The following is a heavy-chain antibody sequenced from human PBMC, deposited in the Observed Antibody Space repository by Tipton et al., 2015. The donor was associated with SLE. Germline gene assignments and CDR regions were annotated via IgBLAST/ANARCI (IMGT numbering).Heavy chain of an antibody. D-gene: IGHD2-2*01. J-gene: IGHJ5*02. CDR3: AIRRGLYCSSTSCPVGFDP. CDR2: INHSGST. Sequence: GLVKPSETLSLTCAVYGGSFSGYYWSWIRQPPGKGLEWIGEINHSGSTNYNPPLKSRVTISVDTSKNQFSLKLSSVTAADTAVYYCAIRRGLYCSSTSCPVGFDPWGQGTLVTVSS. CDR1: GGSFSGYY. V-gene: IGHV4-34*01.